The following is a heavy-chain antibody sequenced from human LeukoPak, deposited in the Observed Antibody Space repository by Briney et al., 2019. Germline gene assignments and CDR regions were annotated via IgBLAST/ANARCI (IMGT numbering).Heavy chain of an antibody. Sequence: SETLSLTCTVSGYSITGGFNWGWIRQPPGKGLEWIGSMYHSGTTYYNPSLKSRVTISVDTSKNQFSLKLTSVTAADTAVYYCVRDYPYGSVDYWGQGTLVTVSS. CDR1: GYSITGGFN. V-gene: IGHV4-38-2*02. CDR3: VRDYPYGSVDY. J-gene: IGHJ4*02. CDR2: MYHSGTT. D-gene: IGHD3-10*01.